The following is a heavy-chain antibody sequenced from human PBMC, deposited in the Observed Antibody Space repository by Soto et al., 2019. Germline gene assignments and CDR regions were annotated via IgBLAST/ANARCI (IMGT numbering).Heavy chain of an antibody. V-gene: IGHV4-34*01. CDR1: GGSFSGYY. Sequence: SETLSLTCAVYGGSFSGYYWSWIRQPPGKGLEWIGEIHHSGSTNYNPSLKSRVTISEDTSKNQFSLMLRSVTDADTAVYYCARYCSISSCYGVFDYWGQGTLVTVSS. CDR2: IHHSGST. J-gene: IGHJ4*02. CDR3: ARYCSISSCYGVFDY. D-gene: IGHD2-2*01.